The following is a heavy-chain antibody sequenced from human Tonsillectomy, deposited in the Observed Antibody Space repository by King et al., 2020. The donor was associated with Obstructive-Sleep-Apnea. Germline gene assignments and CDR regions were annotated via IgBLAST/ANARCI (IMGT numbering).Heavy chain of an antibody. CDR1: GFTFSSYA. D-gene: IGHD3-3*01. CDR3: ARDGEGYDFWSGYYTTGYYFDY. J-gene: IGHJ4*02. V-gene: IGHV3-30*04. Sequence: VQLVESGGGVVQPGRSLSLSCAASGFTFSSYAMHWVRQAPAKGRVCVAVISYDGSIKYYAESLKGRFTLSRDNSKNTLYLQMNSLRAEDTAVYYCARDGEGYDFWSGYYTTGYYFDYWGQGTLVTVSS. CDR2: ISYDGSIK.